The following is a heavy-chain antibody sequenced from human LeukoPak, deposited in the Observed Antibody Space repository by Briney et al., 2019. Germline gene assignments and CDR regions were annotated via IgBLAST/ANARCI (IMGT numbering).Heavy chain of an antibody. J-gene: IGHJ4*02. CDR1: GFTLNTYA. D-gene: IGHD1-1*01. V-gene: IGHV3-30*04. Sequence: PGGSLRLSCAVSGFTLNTYAMHWVRQAPGKGLEWVAIISYDGSQKYYADSLKGRFTISRDNSRNTLYLQMNSLRDDDTGMCYCARDTDEWYNSPGDYWGQGTLVTVSS. CDR2: ISYDGSQK. CDR3: ARDTDEWYNSPGDY.